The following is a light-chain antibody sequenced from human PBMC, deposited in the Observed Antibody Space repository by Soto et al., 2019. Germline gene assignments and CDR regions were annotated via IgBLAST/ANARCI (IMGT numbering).Light chain of an antibody. J-gene: IGKJ1*01. CDR2: AAS. CDR3: QQSYSTPRT. Sequence: DIQMTQSPSSLSASVGDRVTITCRASQSINRYINWYQQKSGKAPKLLINAASSLQSGVPSRFSGSGSGTDFTLTISSLQPEDFATYYCQQSYSTPRTFGQGTKVDIK. V-gene: IGKV1-39*01. CDR1: QSINRY.